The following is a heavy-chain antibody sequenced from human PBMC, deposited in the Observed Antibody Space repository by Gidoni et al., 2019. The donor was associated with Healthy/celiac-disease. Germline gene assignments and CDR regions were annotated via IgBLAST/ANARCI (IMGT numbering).Heavy chain of an antibody. D-gene: IGHD3-22*01. CDR2: IYYSGST. J-gene: IGHJ4*02. V-gene: IGHV4-31*03. Sequence: VQLQESGPGLVKPSQTLSLTCTVSGGSLSSGGYSWSWIRQHPGKGLEWIGYIYYSGSTYYNPSLKSRVTISVDTSKNQFSLKLSSVTAADTAVYYCARDRSGYYTFDYWGQGTLVTVSS. CDR1: GGSLSSGGYS. CDR3: ARDRSGYYTFDY.